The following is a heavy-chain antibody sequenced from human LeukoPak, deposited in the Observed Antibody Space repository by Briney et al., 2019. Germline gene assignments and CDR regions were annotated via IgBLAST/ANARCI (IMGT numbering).Heavy chain of an antibody. CDR3: ARDRDSRWDFDL. CDR1: GFTFSGYS. V-gene: IGHV3-7*01. Sequence: PGGSLRLSCAASGFTFSGYSMSWVRQAPGKGLEWVASIKQDGSETYYVDSVKGRFTLSRDNAKNSLYLQMNSLRADDTAVYYCARDRDSRWDFDLWGRGTLVTVSS. D-gene: IGHD3-22*01. CDR2: IKQDGSET. J-gene: IGHJ2*01.